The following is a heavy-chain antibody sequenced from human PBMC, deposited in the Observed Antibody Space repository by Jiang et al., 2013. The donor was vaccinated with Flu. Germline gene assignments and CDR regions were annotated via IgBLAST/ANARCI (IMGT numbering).Heavy chain of an antibody. CDR2: ISAYNGNT. J-gene: IGHJ4*02. CDR3: GLSTRQLAVVVVPAAALNY. V-gene: IGHV1-18*01. D-gene: IGHD2-2*01. Sequence: SGAEVKKPGASVKVSCKASGYTFTSYGISWMRQAPGQGLEWMGWISAYNGNTNYAQKFQGRVTITADKSTSTAYMELSSLRSEDTAVYYCGLSTRQLAVVVVPAAALNYWGQGTLVTVSS. CDR1: GYTFTSYG.